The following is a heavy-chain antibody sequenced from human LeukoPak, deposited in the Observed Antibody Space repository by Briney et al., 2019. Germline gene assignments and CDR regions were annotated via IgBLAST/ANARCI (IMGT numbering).Heavy chain of an antibody. CDR2: IYYSGST. CDR3: ARTEPSGTTSH. Sequence: SETLSLTCTVSGGSITNYYWSWIRQPPGKGLEWIGYIYYSGSTNYNPSLKSRVTLSVDTSKNQFSLSLRSMTAADTAVYYCARTEPSGTTSHWGQGTLVTVSS. V-gene: IGHV4-59*01. CDR1: GGSITNYY. J-gene: IGHJ4*02. D-gene: IGHD1-1*01.